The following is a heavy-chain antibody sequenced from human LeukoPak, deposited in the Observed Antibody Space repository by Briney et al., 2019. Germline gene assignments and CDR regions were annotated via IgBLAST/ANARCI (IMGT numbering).Heavy chain of an antibody. CDR1: GFTFSDYY. D-gene: IGHD4-23*01. CDR2: ISSSGSTI. CDR3: ARCGKAMAAFDY. Sequence: GGSLRLSCAASGFTFSDYYMSWIRQAPGKGLEWVSYISSSGSTIYYADSVKGRFTISRDNSKNTLYLQMNSLRAEDTAVYYCARCGKAMAAFDYWGQGTLVTVSS. J-gene: IGHJ4*02. V-gene: IGHV3-11*04.